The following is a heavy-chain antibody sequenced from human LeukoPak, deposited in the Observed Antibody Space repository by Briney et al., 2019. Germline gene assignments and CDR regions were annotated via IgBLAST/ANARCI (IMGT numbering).Heavy chain of an antibody. D-gene: IGHD3-22*01. CDR1: GGSFSGYY. V-gene: IGHV4-34*01. CDR2: INHSGST. CDR3: ARGRYYYDSSGYFPKRYYFDY. J-gene: IGHJ4*02. Sequence: PSETLSLTCVVYGGSFSGYYWSWIRQPPGKGLEWIGEINHSGSTNYNPSLKSRVTISVDTSKNQFSLKLSSVTAADTAVYYCARGRYYYDSSGYFPKRYYFDYWGQGTLVTVSS.